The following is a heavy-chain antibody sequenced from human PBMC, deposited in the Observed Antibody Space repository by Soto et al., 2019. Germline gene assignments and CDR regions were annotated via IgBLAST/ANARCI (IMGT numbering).Heavy chain of an antibody. V-gene: IGHV3-7*03. CDR1: GFTFSSYW. CDR3: ARERYDTSKNYYYYYMDV. J-gene: IGHJ6*03. Sequence: GGSLRLSCAASGFTFSSYWMSWVRQAPGKGLEWVANIKQDGSEKYYVDSVKGRFTISRDNAKKSLYLQMNSLRSEDTALYYCARERYDTSKNYYYYYMDVWGKGTTVTVSS. D-gene: IGHD3-9*01. CDR2: IKQDGSEK.